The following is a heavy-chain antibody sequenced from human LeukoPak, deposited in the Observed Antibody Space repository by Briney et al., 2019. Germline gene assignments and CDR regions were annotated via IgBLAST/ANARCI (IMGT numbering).Heavy chain of an antibody. CDR1: VFTFSIYA. V-gene: IGHV3-23*01. J-gene: IGHJ4*02. CDR2: ISGRGGST. D-gene: IGHD3-10*01. CDR3: AKVGRKYYYGSGSLLGNDY. Sequence: TGGSLRLSCAASVFTFSIYAMSCGREAPGEGVEWGSAISGRGGSTYYADSVKGRFTISRDNSKNTLYLQMNSLRAEDTAGYYCAKVGRKYYYGSGSLLGNDYWGQGTLVTVSS.